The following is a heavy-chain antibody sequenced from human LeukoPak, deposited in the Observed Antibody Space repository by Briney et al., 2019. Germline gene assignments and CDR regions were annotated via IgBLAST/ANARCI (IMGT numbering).Heavy chain of an antibody. CDR3: AKKTTPGIAVTGPLDY. CDR1: GFTFSSYA. Sequence: GGCLRLSCAASGFTFSSYAMSWVRQGPGKGLEWVSTISVSGGSTYYADSVKGRFTISRDNSKNTLYLQMNSLRAEDTALYYCAKKTTPGIAVTGPLDYWGQGPLVPVSS. CDR2: ISVSGGST. D-gene: IGHD6-19*01. V-gene: IGHV3-23*01. J-gene: IGHJ4*02.